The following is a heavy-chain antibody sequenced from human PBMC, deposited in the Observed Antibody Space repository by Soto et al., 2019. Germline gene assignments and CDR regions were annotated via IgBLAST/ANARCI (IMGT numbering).Heavy chain of an antibody. D-gene: IGHD2-21*01. J-gene: IGHJ6*02. Sequence: SVKVSCKASGGTFSSYAINWVRQAPGQGLEWMGGIIPIFATADYAQKFQGRVTITADESTSTAYMELSSLRSEDTAVYYCAKDTAYCINLRYRMGAGLAVWGQGTTVIVS. CDR3: AKDTAYCINLRYRMGAGLAV. CDR2: IIPIFATA. CDR1: GGTFSSYA. V-gene: IGHV1-69*13.